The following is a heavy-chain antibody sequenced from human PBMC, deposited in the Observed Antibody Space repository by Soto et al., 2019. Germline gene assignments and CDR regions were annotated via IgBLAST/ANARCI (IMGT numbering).Heavy chain of an antibody. CDR3: ATVVTIPNSVRYAYYGMDV. J-gene: IGHJ6*02. V-gene: IGHV1-24*01. D-gene: IGHD5-12*01. CDR2: FDPEDGET. CDR1: GYTLTELS. Sequence: GASVKVSCKVSGYTLTELSMHWVRQAPGKGLEWMGGFDPEDGETIYAQKFQGRVTMTEDTSTDTAYMELSSLRSEDTAVYYCATVVTIPNSVRYAYYGMDVWGQGTTVNVSS.